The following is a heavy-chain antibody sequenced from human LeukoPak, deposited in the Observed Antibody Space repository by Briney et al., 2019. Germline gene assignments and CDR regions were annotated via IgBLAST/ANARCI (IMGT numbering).Heavy chain of an antibody. Sequence: PGGSLRLSCAASGFTFSNYAMTWVRQAPGKGLEWVSTISGSGDRTYYADSVKGRVTISRDNSKNTLYLQMHSLRAEDTAVYSCAKNLLGSEAFSWYFDLWGRGTLVTVSS. J-gene: IGHJ2*01. CDR2: ISGSGDRT. V-gene: IGHV3-23*01. D-gene: IGHD1-26*01. CDR3: AKNLLGSEAFSWYFDL. CDR1: GFTFSNYA.